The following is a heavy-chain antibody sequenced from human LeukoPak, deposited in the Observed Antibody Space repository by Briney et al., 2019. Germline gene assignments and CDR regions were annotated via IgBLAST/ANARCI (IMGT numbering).Heavy chain of an antibody. V-gene: IGHV3-23*01. CDR3: AKGNSGWYPNFDY. CDR1: GFTFSSYA. J-gene: IGHJ4*02. Sequence: GGSLRLSCTASGFTFSSYAMSWVRQAPGKGLEWVSVISGSGGSTYYADSVKGRFTISRDNSQNTLYLQMNSLRAEDTAVYYCAKGNSGWYPNFDYWGQGTLVTVSS. D-gene: IGHD6-19*01. CDR2: ISGSGGST.